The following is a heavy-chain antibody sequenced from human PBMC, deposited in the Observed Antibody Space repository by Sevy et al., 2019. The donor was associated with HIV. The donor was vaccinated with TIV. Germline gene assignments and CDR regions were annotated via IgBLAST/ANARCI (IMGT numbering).Heavy chain of an antibody. V-gene: IGHV5-51*01. D-gene: IGHD3-22*01. CDR1: GYSFTSYW. J-gene: IGHJ3*02. Sequence: GESLKISCKGSGYSFTSYWIGWVRQMPGKGLEWMGIIYPGDSDTRYSPSFQGQVTISADKSISTAYLQWSSLKASDTAMYYCARDRDYYHSSGYIPTHAFDIWGQGTMVTVSS. CDR3: ARDRDYYHSSGYIPTHAFDI. CDR2: IYPGDSDT.